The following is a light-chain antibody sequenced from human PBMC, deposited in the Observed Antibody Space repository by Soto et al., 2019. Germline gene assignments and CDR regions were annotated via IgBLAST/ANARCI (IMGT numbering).Light chain of an antibody. Sequence: EIVLTQSPVTLSLSPGERGTLSCRARQSVGTSLAWYQQKPGQAPRLLIYGASNGATGIPDRFSGSGSGTDFTLTISKLEPEDFAVYHCQQYGGSTRTFGQGTNVELK. J-gene: IGKJ1*01. CDR3: QQYGGSTRT. CDR2: GAS. V-gene: IGKV3-20*01. CDR1: QSVGTS.